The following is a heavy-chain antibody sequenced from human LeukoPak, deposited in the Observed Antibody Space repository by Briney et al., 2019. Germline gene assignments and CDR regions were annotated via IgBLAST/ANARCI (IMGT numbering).Heavy chain of an antibody. CDR3: AKAPTATVVFFES. J-gene: IGHJ4*02. D-gene: IGHD2-8*02. V-gene: IGHV3-23*01. Sequence: PGGSLRLSCVGSGFTFGDYGMSWVRQAPGKGLEWVSSFSASGGSTYYADSVKGRFTISRDNSKNIMFLQMSSLRAEDTAIYYCAKAPTATVVFFESWGQGSLVIVSS. CDR2: FSASGGST. CDR1: GFTFGDYG.